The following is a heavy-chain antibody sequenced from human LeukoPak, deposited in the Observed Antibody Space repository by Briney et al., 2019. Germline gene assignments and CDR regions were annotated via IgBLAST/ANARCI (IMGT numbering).Heavy chain of an antibody. CDR1: GFTFNSYG. Sequence: GGSLRLSCAASGFTFNSYGMHWVRQAPGKGLEWVAVISYDGSNKYSADSVKGRFTISRDNSKNTLYLQMNSLRAEDTAVYYCATDHGFHYGAYLDYWGQGTLVTVSS. D-gene: IGHD4-17*01. CDR3: ATDHGFHYGAYLDY. V-gene: IGHV3-30*03. CDR2: ISYDGSNK. J-gene: IGHJ4*02.